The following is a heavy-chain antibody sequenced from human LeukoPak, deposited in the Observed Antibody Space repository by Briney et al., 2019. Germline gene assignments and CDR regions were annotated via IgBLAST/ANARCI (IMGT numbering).Heavy chain of an antibody. CDR2: INPNSGGT. D-gene: IGHD2-2*01. J-gene: IGHJ6*03. V-gene: IGHV1-2*06. Sequence: ASVKVSCKASGYTFTGYYMHWVRQAPGQGLEWMGRINPNSGGTNYAQKFQGRVTMTRDTSISTAYMELSRLRSDDTAVYYCARVVRDCSSTSCYAGSTDYCYYMDVWGKGTTVTVSS. CDR1: GYTFTGYY. CDR3: ARVVRDCSSTSCYAGSTDYCYYMDV.